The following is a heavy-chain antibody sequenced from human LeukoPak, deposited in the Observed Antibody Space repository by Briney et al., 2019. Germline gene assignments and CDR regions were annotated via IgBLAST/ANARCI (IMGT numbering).Heavy chain of an antibody. CDR1: GFTFDDYA. J-gene: IGHJ2*01. D-gene: IGHD4-17*01. CDR2: ISWNSGSI. Sequence: GGSLRLSCAASGFTFDDYAMHWVRQAPGKGLEWVSGISWNSGSIGYADSVKGRFTISRDNAKNSLYLQINSLRAEDTAFYYCAKDAYGASYWYFDLWGRGTLVTVSS. CDR3: AKDAYGASYWYFDL. V-gene: IGHV3-9*01.